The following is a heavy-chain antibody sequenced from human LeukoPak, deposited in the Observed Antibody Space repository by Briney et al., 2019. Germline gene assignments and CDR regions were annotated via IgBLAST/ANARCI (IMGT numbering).Heavy chain of an antibody. CDR1: GFTFSSYS. D-gene: IGHD5-12*01. CDR3: VSPRGYDSRDFDY. J-gene: IGHJ4*02. V-gene: IGHV3-21*01. CDR2: ISSSSSYI. Sequence: GGSLRLSCAASGFTFSSYSMNWVRQAPGKGLEWVSSISSSSSYIYNADSVKGRFTISRDNAKNSLYLQMNSLRAEDTAVYYCVSPRGYDSRDFDYWGQGTLVTVSS.